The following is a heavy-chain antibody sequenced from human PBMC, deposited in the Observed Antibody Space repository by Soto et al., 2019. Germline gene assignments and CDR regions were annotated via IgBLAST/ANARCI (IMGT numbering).Heavy chain of an antibody. D-gene: IGHD3-10*01. V-gene: IGHV1-18*01. CDR1: GYTFNSDG. CDR2: ISAYNGNT. CDR3: ARVPMVRGALAGGWFDP. Sequence: ASVKVSFKGSGYTFNSDGTSWLRHAPRQGLEWMGWISAYNGNTKYAQKLQGRVTMTTDTSTSTAYMELRSLRSDDTAVYYCARVPMVRGALAGGWFDPWGQGTLVTVSS. J-gene: IGHJ5*02.